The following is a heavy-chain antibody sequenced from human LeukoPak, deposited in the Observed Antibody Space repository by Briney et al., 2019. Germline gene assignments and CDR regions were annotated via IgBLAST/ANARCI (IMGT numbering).Heavy chain of an antibody. CDR3: ARVEEQQLVRWFDP. D-gene: IGHD6-13*01. V-gene: IGHV4-59*01. CDR2: IYYSGST. CDR1: GGSISSYY. Sequence: PSETLSLTCTVSGGSISSYYWSWIRQPPGKGLEWIGYIYYSGSTNYNPSLKSRVTISVDTSKNQFSLKLSSVTAADTAVYYCARVEEQQLVRWFDPWGQGTLVTVSS. J-gene: IGHJ5*02.